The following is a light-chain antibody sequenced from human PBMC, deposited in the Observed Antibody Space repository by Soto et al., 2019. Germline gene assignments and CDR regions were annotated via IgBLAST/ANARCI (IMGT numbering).Light chain of an antibody. V-gene: IGKV3-11*01. CDR1: QSVDGY. Sequence: EVLMTHSPRILYVFLGHRAALSWRASQSVDGYLAWYQQKPGQAPRLLIYGASTRATGVTARFSGSGSGTDFTLTISSLEPEDSAVYYCQQRHMWPITFGQGTRLEI. CDR3: QQRHMWPIT. J-gene: IGKJ5*01. CDR2: GAS.